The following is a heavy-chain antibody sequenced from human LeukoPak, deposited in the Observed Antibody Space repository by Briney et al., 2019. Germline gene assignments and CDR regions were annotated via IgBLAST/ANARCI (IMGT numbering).Heavy chain of an antibody. CDR1: GYTFTIYY. CDR2: INPSGGST. CDR3: ARNYGAYPHFDY. J-gene: IGHJ4*02. V-gene: IGHV1-46*01. D-gene: IGHD4-17*01. Sequence: ASVTVSFTASGYTFTIYYMHWVRQAPGQGLEWMGIINPSGGSTSYAQKFQGRVTMTRDTSTSTDYMELSSLRSEDTAVYYCARNYGAYPHFDYWGQGTLVTVPS.